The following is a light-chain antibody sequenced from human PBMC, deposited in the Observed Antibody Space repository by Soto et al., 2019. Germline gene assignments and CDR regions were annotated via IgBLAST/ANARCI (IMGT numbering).Light chain of an antibody. CDR1: QSVSNKY. J-gene: IGKJ1*01. Sequence: EIELTQSPGTLSLSPGERATLSCRASQSVSNKYLAWYQQKPGQAPRLLIYGASNRATGIPVRFSGSGSGTDYTLTITNLEPEDFAIYYCQQRSNWPWTFGQGTKVDIK. CDR3: QQRSNWPWT. CDR2: GAS. V-gene: IGKV3D-20*02.